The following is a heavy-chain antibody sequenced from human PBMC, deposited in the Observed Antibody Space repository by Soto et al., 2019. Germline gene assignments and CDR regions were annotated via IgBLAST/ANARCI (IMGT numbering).Heavy chain of an antibody. CDR1: GYSFTSYW. CDR2: IDPSDSYT. J-gene: IGHJ4*02. V-gene: IGHV5-10-1*01. CDR3: AIQAEILATIGRYYFDC. Sequence: VASLKMSCKGSGYSFTSYWISWVRQMPRKGLEWMGRIDPSDSYTNYSPSFHGHVTLSADKSISTAHLQWSSLKASDTAMNYCAIQAEILATIGRYYFDCWCQGTLVTVSS. D-gene: IGHD5-12*01.